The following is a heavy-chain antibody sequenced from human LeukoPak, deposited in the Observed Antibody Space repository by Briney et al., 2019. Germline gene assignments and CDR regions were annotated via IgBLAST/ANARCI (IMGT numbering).Heavy chain of an antibody. J-gene: IGHJ4*02. Sequence: MPSETLSLTCAVSGGPISSSNWWSWVRQPPGKGLEWIGEIYHSGSTNYYPSLKSRVTILLDKSKNQFSLKLSSVTAADTAVYYCARDLGYCSGGRCDDSWGQGTLVTVSS. CDR3: ARDLGYCSGGRCDDS. CDR2: IYHSGST. D-gene: IGHD2-15*01. V-gene: IGHV4-4*02. CDR1: GGPISSSNW.